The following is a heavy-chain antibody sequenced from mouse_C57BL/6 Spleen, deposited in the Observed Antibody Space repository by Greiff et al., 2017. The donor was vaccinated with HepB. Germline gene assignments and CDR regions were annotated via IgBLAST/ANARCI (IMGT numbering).Heavy chain of an antibody. CDR2: IRNKANGYTT. J-gene: IGHJ2*01. CDR3: ARSLITIDY. V-gene: IGHV7-3*01. CDR1: GFTFTDYY. D-gene: IGHD1-1*01. Sequence: VQLKESGGGLVQPGGSLSLSCAASGFTFTDYYMSWVRQPPGKALEWLGFIRNKANGYTTEYSASVKGRFTISRDNSQSILYLQMNALRAEDSATYYCARSLITIDYWGQGTTLTVSS.